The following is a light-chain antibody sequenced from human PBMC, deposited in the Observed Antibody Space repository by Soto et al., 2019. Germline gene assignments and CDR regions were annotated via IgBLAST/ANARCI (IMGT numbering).Light chain of an antibody. J-gene: IGLJ2*01. CDR3: LLSYSGIRV. Sequence: QAVVTQEPSLTVSPGGTVTLTCGSSAGAVTSGHYAFWFQQRPGQAPRTLIYDTSNKHSWTPARFSASLLGGKAALTLSGAQPEDEADYYCLLSYSGIRVFGGGTKLTVL. CDR2: DTS. V-gene: IGLV7-46*01. CDR1: AGAVTSGHY.